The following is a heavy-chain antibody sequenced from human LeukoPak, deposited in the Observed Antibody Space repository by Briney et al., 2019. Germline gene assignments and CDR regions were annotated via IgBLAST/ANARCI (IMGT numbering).Heavy chain of an antibody. Sequence: SETLSLTCTVSGGSISTYYWSWIRQPPGKGLEWIGYIYYSGSANYNPSLKSRVTTSVDTSKNQFSLKLSSVAAADTAVYYCARDTGTVVDYWGQGTLVTVSS. V-gene: IGHV4-59*01. CDR2: IYYSGSA. J-gene: IGHJ4*02. CDR3: ARDTGTVVDY. CDR1: GGSISTYY. D-gene: IGHD4-23*01.